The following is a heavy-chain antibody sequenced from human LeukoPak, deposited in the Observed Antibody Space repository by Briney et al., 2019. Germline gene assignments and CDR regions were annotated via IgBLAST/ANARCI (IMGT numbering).Heavy chain of an antibody. CDR2: FHYSGST. Sequence: SETLSLTCTVSGGSVSSYYWSWIRQSPGKGLEWIGFFHYSGSTNYNPSLNSRVTTSIDTSMNQLSLTLVSVTAADTAVYFCARHHDGGPKLRLDFWGLGVLVTVSS. CDR1: GGSVSSYY. D-gene: IGHD2-15*01. CDR3: ARHHDGGPKLRLDF. J-gene: IGHJ4*02. V-gene: IGHV4-59*08.